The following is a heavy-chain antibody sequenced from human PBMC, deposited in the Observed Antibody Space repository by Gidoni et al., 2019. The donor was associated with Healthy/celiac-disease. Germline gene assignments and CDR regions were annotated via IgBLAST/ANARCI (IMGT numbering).Heavy chain of an antibody. Sequence: EVQLVESGGGLVKPGRSLRLSCPASGFTFGDYAMSWFRQAPGKGLEWVGFIRSKAYGGTTEYAASVKGRFTISRDDSKSIAYLQMNSLKTEDTAVYYCTRAGDYYDSSGPSDRAFDIWGQGTMVTVSS. CDR3: TRAGDYYDSSGPSDRAFDI. V-gene: IGHV3-49*05. CDR1: GFTFGDYA. CDR2: IRSKAYGGTT. J-gene: IGHJ3*02. D-gene: IGHD3-22*01.